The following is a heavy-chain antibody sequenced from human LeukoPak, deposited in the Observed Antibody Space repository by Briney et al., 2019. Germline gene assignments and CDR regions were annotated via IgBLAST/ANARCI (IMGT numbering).Heavy chain of an antibody. CDR2: IYHSGST. CDR1: GGSISSSNW. V-gene: IGHV4-4*02. Sequence: SGTLSLTCAVSGGSISSSNWWSWVRQPPGKGLEWIGEIYHSGSTNYNPSLKSRVTISVDKSKSQFSLKLSSVTAADTAVYYCARLHYDFWSGYYFGWFDPWGQGTLVTVSS. CDR3: ARLHYDFWSGYYFGWFDP. J-gene: IGHJ5*02. D-gene: IGHD3-3*01.